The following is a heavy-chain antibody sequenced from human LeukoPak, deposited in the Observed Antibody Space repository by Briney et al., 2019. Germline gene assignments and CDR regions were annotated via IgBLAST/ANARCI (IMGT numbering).Heavy chain of an antibody. J-gene: IGHJ5*02. D-gene: IGHD2-2*02. V-gene: IGHV4-4*07. CDR3: WGVHCSSTSCYIGYWFDP. Sequence: PAETLSLTCTVSGGSISSYYWSWVRQPAGKGREGVGRIYTSGSTNYNPALTSRGTISVDTSKNQCSLKLRSVTTADTAVDYCWGVHCSSTSCYIGYWFDPGGQGTLVTVSS. CDR1: GGSISSYY. CDR2: IYTSGST.